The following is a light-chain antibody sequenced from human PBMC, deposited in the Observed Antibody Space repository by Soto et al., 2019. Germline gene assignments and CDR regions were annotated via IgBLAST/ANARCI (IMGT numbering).Light chain of an antibody. Sequence: EIVMTQSPASLSLSPGERATRSCRASQSVSSSLAWYQQKSGQAPRLLIYGVSSRATGIPDRFSGSGSGTDFTLTISRLEPEDFAVCYCEQYGSSPRTFGQGTKVDIK. J-gene: IGKJ1*01. CDR1: QSVSSS. CDR2: GVS. V-gene: IGKV3-20*01. CDR3: EQYGSSPRT.